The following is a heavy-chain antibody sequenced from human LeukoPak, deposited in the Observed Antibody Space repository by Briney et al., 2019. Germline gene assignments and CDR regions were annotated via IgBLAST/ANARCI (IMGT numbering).Heavy chain of an antibody. V-gene: IGHV3-11*04. CDR1: GFTFSDYY. CDR3: ARDGSGPPHY. D-gene: IGHD3-10*01. CDR2: ISSSDGSI. J-gene: IGHJ4*02. Sequence: GGSLRLSCVASGFTFSDYYMTWIRQAPGKGLEWVSYISSSDGSIYYADSVKGRFTISRDNAKNSLYLQMNSLRAEDTAVYYCARDGSGPPHYWGQGTLVTVSS.